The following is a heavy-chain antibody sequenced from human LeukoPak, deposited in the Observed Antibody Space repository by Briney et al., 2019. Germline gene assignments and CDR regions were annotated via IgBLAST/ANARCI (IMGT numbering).Heavy chain of an antibody. V-gene: IGHV1-8*01. CDR3: ARMYSSGWYEYYYYYYGMDV. D-gene: IGHD6-19*01. CDR2: MNPNSGNT. CDR1: GYTFTSYD. J-gene: IGHJ6*02. Sequence: ASVKVSCKASGYTFTSYDINWVRQATGQGLEWMGWMNPNSGNTGYAQKFQGRVTMTRNTSISTAYMELSSLRSEDTAVYYCARMYSSGWYEYYYYYYGMDVWGQGTTVTVSS.